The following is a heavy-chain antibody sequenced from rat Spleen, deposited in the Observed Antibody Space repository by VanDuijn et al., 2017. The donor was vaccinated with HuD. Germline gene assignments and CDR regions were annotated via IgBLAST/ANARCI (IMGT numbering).Heavy chain of an antibody. CDR1: GFSLTSYH. D-gene: IGHD3-2*01. V-gene: IGHV2-43*01. Sequence: QVQLKESGPGLVQPSQTLSLTCTVSGFSLTSYHVSWVRQPPGKGLEWMGVIWTGGTTAYNSLLKSRLSISRDTSNSQVFLKMNSLQTEDTAIYFCTRLWYYFDYWGQGVMVTVSS. CDR2: IWTGGTT. J-gene: IGHJ2*01. CDR3: TRLWYYFDY.